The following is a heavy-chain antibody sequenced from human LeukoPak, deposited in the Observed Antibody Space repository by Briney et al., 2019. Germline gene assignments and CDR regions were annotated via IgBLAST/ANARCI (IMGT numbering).Heavy chain of an antibody. D-gene: IGHD2-2*01. Sequence: GASVKVSCKTSGYTFTSYDINWVRQATGQGLEWMGWMNPNSGNTGYAQKFQGRVTITRNTSTSTAYMELSSLRSEDTAVYYCARGFYCSSTSCYYWFDPWGQGTLVTVSS. CDR2: MNPNSGNT. CDR1: GYTFTSYD. J-gene: IGHJ5*02. CDR3: ARGFYCSSTSCYYWFDP. V-gene: IGHV1-8*03.